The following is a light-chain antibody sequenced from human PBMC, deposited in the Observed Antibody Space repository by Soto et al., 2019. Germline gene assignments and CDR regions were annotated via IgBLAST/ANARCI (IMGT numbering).Light chain of an antibody. J-gene: IGKJ1*01. CDR3: QHYYTSYTT. CDR1: QSVSGSY. CDR2: DAS. V-gene: IGKV3-20*01. Sequence: EIVMTQSPGPLSLSPGEVATLSCRASQSVSGSYLAWYQQKPGQAPRLVIYDASSRATGIPDRFSGSGSGTDFTLTISRLEPEDFAVYYCQHYYTSYTTFGQGTKVHI.